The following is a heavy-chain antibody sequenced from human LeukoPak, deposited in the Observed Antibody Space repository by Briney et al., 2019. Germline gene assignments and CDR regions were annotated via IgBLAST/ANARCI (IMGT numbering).Heavy chain of an antibody. CDR2: ISSSGSTI. V-gene: IGHV3-48*03. CDR1: GFTFSSYE. CDR3: ARDARIAVAGYYYYYYMDV. D-gene: IGHD6-19*01. J-gene: IGHJ6*03. Sequence: QPGGSLRLSCAASGFTFSSYEMNWVRQAPGKGLEWVSYISSSGSTIYYADSVKGRFTISRDNAKNSLYLQTNSLRAEDTAVYYCARDARIAVAGYYYYYYMDVWGKGTTVTVSS.